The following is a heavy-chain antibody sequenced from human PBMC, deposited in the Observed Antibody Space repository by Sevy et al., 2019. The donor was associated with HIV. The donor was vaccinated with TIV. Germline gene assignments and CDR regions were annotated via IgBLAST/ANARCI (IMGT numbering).Heavy chain of an antibody. Sequence: ASVKVSCKASGYTFTSYGISWVRQAPGQGLEWMGWISAYNGNTNYAQKLQGRVTMTTDTSTSTAYMELMSLRSDDTAVYYCARLGYCSSTSCSVGYYYYGMDVWGQGTTVTVSS. D-gene: IGHD2-2*01. CDR2: ISAYNGNT. CDR1: GYTFTSYG. J-gene: IGHJ6*02. CDR3: ARLGYCSSTSCSVGYYYYGMDV. V-gene: IGHV1-18*01.